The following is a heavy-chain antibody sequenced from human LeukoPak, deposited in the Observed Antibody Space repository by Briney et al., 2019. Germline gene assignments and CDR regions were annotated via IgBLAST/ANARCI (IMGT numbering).Heavy chain of an antibody. Sequence: PGGSLRLSCTASGFTFGDYAMSWVRQAPGKGLEWVGFIRSKAYGGITEYAASVKGRFTISRDDSKSIAYLQMNSLKTEDTAVYYCTRDFVSAAGTSYYYGMDVWGKGTTVTVSS. CDR2: IRSKAYGGIT. CDR1: GFTFGDYA. V-gene: IGHV3-49*04. CDR3: TRDFVSAAGTSYYYGMDV. D-gene: IGHD6-13*01. J-gene: IGHJ6*04.